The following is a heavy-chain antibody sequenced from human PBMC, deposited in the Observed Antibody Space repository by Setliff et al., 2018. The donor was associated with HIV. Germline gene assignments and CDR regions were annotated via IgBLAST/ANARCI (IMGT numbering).Heavy chain of an antibody. D-gene: IGHD2-21*02. J-gene: IGHJ4*02. CDR2: MHTSGST. CDR1: GDSITAYY. CDR3: ARGRDGYSLGNFDF. V-gene: IGHV4-4*07. Sequence: SETLSLTCTVSGDSITAYYWTWIRQPPGKGLEWIGRMHTSGSTSYSPSLKSRVTISIDTSKNQFSLGLRSLTAADTAVYYCARGRDGYSLGNFDFWGQGTLVTVSS.